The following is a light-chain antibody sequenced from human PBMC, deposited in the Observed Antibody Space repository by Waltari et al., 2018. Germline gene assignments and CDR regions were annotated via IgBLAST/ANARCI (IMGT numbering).Light chain of an antibody. Sequence: SYDLTQPPSVSVSPGQTATITCSGDKLGDKYVFWYQQKPGQSPVLVLYQDATRPSGIPARFSGSNSGNTATLTIRMTQPMDEADYYCQVWDTTRGFYGSGTKVTVL. V-gene: IGLV3-1*01. CDR3: QVWDTTRGF. CDR1: KLGDKY. J-gene: IGLJ1*01. CDR2: QDA.